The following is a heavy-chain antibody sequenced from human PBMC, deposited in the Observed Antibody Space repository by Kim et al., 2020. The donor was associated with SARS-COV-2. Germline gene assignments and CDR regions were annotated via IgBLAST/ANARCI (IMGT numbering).Heavy chain of an antibody. D-gene: IGHD6-6*01. J-gene: IGHJ4*02. CDR2: IGSSVGNK. CDR3: AKDYPEGSSADF. V-gene: IGHV3-23*01. CDR1: GFTFSSYA. Sequence: GGSLRLSCAGSGFTFSSYAMSWVRQAPGRGLEWVSAIGSSVGNKYYVDSVKGRFTVSRDNSKNTLYLQMNSLRAEDTAVYYCAKDYPEGSSADFWGQGTLVTVSS.